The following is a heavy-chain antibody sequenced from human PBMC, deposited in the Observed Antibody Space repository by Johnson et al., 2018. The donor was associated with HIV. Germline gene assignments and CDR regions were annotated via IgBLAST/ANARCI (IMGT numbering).Heavy chain of an antibody. D-gene: IGHD4-23*01. V-gene: IGHV3-9*01. Sequence: EVQLVESGGGVVQPGRSLRLSCAASGFTFSSYAMHWVRQPPGKGLEWVAGISFHSGTIGYADSVKGRFTISRDNSKNTLFLQMNSLRAEDTAVYYCGRGLGYVFYSGNSNALDIWGQGTMVTVSS. CDR3: GRGLGYVFYSGNSNALDI. J-gene: IGHJ3*02. CDR2: ISFHSGTI. CDR1: GFTFSSYA.